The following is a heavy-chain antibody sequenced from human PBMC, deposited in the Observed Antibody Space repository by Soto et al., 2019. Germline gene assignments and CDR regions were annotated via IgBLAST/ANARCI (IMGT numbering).Heavy chain of an antibody. V-gene: IGHV1-18*01. D-gene: IGHD4-4*01. CDR2: ITAYSADT. J-gene: IGHJ4*02. Sequence: QVQLVQSGAEVKRPGASVKVSCRASGYVFNTYGLSWVRQAPGQGLEWMGWITAYSADTNYAQKFKGRVTMTIDTPTNTAYMELRSLRSDDTALYFCARDGSLAGNYEYWGQGTLVTVSS. CDR1: GYVFNTYG. CDR3: ARDGSLAGNYEY.